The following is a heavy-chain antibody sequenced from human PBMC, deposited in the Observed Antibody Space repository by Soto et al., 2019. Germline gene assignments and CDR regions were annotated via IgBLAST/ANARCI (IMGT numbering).Heavy chain of an antibody. CDR3: AAGSLYQQLAFDAFDI. J-gene: IGHJ3*02. V-gene: IGHV1-58*01. CDR2: IVVGSGNT. D-gene: IGHD6-13*01. Sequence: ASGQVSCEASGFTFTTSAVHWVRRARGQRLEWIGWIVVGSGNTNYAQKFQERVTITRDMSRSTAYMELSSLRSEDTAVYYCAAGSLYQQLAFDAFDIWGQGTMVT. CDR1: GFTFTTSA.